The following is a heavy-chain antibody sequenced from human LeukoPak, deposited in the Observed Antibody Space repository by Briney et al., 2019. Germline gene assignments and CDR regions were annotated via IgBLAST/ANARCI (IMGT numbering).Heavy chain of an antibody. CDR3: ARAPIVGATHIDY. J-gene: IGHJ4*02. CDR2: TYYKSKWYN. D-gene: IGHD1-26*01. V-gene: IGHV6-1*01. Sequence: SQTLSLTCAISGDSVSRNNAAWNWIRQSPSRGLEWLGRTYYKSKWYNDYAVSVKSRITINPDTSKNQFSLQLKSVTPEDTAVYYCARAPIVGATHIDYWGQGTLVTVSS. CDR1: GDSVSRNNAA.